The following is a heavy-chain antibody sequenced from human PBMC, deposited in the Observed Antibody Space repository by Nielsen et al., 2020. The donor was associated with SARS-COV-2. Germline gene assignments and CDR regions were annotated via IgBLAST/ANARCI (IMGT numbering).Heavy chain of an antibody. D-gene: IGHD1-26*01. CDR2: INYSGGST. Sequence: GESLKISCAASRFTFSSYAMSWVRQAPGKGLEWVSSINYSGGSTYYADSVKGRFTISRDNGKNTLYLQMNSLRADDTAVNYCPIGRILGAPDYWGQGTLVTVSS. CDR3: PIGRILGAPDY. J-gene: IGHJ4*02. V-gene: IGHV3-23*01. CDR1: RFTFSSYA.